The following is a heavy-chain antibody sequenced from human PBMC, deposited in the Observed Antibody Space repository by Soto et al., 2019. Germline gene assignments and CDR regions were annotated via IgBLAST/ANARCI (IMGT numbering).Heavy chain of an antibody. J-gene: IGHJ3*02. Sequence: GESLKISCKGSGYSFTSYWIGWVRQMPGKGLEWMGIIYPGDSDTRYSPSFQGQVTISADKSISTAYLQWSSLKASDTAVYYCARTAVTTVLDDAFDIWGQGTMVTVSS. V-gene: IGHV5-51*01. CDR3: ARTAVTTVLDDAFDI. D-gene: IGHD4-17*01. CDR2: IYPGDSDT. CDR1: GYSFTSYW.